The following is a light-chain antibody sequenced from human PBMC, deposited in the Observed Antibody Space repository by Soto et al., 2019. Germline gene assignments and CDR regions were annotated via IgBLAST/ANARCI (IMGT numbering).Light chain of an antibody. Sequence: QSALTKPASGSGSPGQSINISCTGTSSDVGSYNLVSWYQQHPGKAPKLMIYEGSKRPSGVSNRFSGSKSGNTASLTISGLQAEDEADYYCCSYAGSSTVFGGGTKLTVL. CDR2: EGS. V-gene: IGLV2-23*01. CDR3: CSYAGSSTV. J-gene: IGLJ2*01. CDR1: SSDVGSYNL.